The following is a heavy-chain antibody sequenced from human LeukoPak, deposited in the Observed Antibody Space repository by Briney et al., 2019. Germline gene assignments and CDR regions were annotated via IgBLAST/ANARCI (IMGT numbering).Heavy chain of an antibody. CDR3: ARARTATDEIDY. CDR2: IYYSGST. CDR1: GGSISSYY. Sequence: SETLSLTCTVSGGSISSYYWSWIRQPPGKGLEWIGYIYYSGSTNYNPSLKSRVTISVDTSKSQFSLKLSSVTAADTAVYYCARARTATDEIDYWGQGTLVTVSS. D-gene: IGHD2-15*01. V-gene: IGHV4-59*01. J-gene: IGHJ4*02.